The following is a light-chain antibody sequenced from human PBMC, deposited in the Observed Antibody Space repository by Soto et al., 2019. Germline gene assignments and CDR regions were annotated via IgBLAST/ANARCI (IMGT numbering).Light chain of an antibody. Sequence: DIPMTQSPSSVSASVGDRVTITCRASERIATWLAWYQQQPGKAPKLLIYSASTLQTGVPSRFSGSGSGTDFTLTISSLQPDDFATYYCQQADSPPLTFGGGTKVEIK. V-gene: IGKV1-12*01. CDR3: QQADSPPLT. J-gene: IGKJ4*01. CDR2: SAS. CDR1: ERIATW.